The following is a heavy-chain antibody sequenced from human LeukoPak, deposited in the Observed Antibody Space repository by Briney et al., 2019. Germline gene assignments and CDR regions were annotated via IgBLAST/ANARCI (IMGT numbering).Heavy chain of an antibody. CDR2: IHYSGST. Sequence: SETLSLTCTVSGGSISNYYWSWIRQPPGKGLEWIGYIHYSGSTNYNPSLKSRVTISVDTSKNQFSLMLSSVTAADTAVYYCARHSSSYNDFDYWGQGTLVTVSS. D-gene: IGHD6-13*01. CDR3: ARHSSSYNDFDY. V-gene: IGHV4-59*08. J-gene: IGHJ4*02. CDR1: GGSISNYY.